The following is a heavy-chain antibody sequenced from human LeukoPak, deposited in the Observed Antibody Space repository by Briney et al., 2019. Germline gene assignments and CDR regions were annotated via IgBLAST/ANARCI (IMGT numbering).Heavy chain of an antibody. CDR2: ILNDGSSK. D-gene: IGHD3-22*01. CDR1: GLAFSSYG. Sequence: PGGSLRLSCVASGLAFSSYGMHWVRQAPGKGLEWVAVILNDGSSKYYADSVKGRFTISRDNSKNTLYLQMNSLRAEDTAVYYCRGYYYDSSGFYRDYWGQGTLVTVSS. CDR3: RGYYYDSSGFYRDY. V-gene: IGHV3-30*03. J-gene: IGHJ4*02.